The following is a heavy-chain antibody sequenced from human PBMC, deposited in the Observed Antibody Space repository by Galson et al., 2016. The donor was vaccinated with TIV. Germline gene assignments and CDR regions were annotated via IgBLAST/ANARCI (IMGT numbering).Heavy chain of an antibody. V-gene: IGHV1-8*01. CDR1: GYTFTSHH. CDR2: MNPDINNV. D-gene: IGHD2-2*01. J-gene: IGHJ6*02. CDR3: VTADTSKSFYYYYYGMDV. Sequence: SVKVSCKASGYTFTSHHITWVRQATGQGLEWMGWMNPDINNVGYAQKFQGRVTMTRDTSKSTAYMELSGLTSEDTAVYYCVTADTSKSFYYYYYGMDVWGQGTTVTVSS.